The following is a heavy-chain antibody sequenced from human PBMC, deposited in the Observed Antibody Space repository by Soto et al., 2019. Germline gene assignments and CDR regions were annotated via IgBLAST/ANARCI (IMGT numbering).Heavy chain of an antibody. Sequence: GGSLRLSCAASGFTFSSYAMSWVRQAPGKGLEWVSAISGSGGSTYYADSVKGRFTISRDNSKNTLYLQMNSLRAEGTAVYYCAKGGSRSGSYLVLDYWGQGTLVTVSS. D-gene: IGHD1-26*01. CDR2: ISGSGGST. J-gene: IGHJ4*02. CDR3: AKGGSRSGSYLVLDY. CDR1: GFTFSSYA. V-gene: IGHV3-23*01.